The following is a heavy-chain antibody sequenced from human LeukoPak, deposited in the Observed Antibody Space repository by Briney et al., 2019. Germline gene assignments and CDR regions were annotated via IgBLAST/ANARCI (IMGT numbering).Heavy chain of an antibody. J-gene: IGHJ4*02. V-gene: IGHV4-30-2*01. CDR1: GGSISSGGYY. D-gene: IGHD6-19*01. CDR3: ARGSGEYSSGSSYNFDY. CDR2: IYHSGST. Sequence: SETLSLTRTVSGGSISSGGYYWSWIRQPPGKGLGWIGYIYHSGSTYYNPSLKSRVTISVDRSKNQFSLKLSSVTAADTAVYYCARGSGEYSSGSSYNFDYWGQGTLVTVSS.